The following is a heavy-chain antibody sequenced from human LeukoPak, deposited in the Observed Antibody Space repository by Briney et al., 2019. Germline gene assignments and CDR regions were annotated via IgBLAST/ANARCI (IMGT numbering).Heavy chain of an antibody. J-gene: IGHJ4*02. Sequence: GGSLRLSCAVSGLTFRSYWMSWVRQAPGKGLEWVANINQNGSEKYFLDSVRGRFTISRDNAKNSLALQMNTLRAEDTAVYYCARERDGRFFDYWGQGTLVTVSS. CDR3: ARERDGRFFDY. CDR1: GLTFRSYW. D-gene: IGHD5-24*01. CDR2: INQNGSEK. V-gene: IGHV3-7*01.